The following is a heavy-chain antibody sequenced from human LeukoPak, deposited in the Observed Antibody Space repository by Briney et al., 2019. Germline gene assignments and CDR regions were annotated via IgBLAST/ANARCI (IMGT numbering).Heavy chain of an antibody. CDR1: GYTFTGYY. CDR2: MNPNSGNT. D-gene: IGHD3-22*01. J-gene: IGHJ4*02. Sequence: GASVKVSCKASGYTFTGYYMHWVRQATGQGLEWMGWMNPNSGNTGYAQKFQGRVTMTRNTSISTAYMELSSLRSEDTAAYYCARGDNTYYYDSSGYYIFDYWGQGTLVTVSS. V-gene: IGHV1-8*02. CDR3: ARGDNTYYYDSSGYYIFDY.